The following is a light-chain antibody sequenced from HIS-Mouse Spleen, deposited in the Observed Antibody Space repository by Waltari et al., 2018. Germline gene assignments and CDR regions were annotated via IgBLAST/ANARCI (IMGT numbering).Light chain of an antibody. CDR2: QVS. J-gene: IGLJ2*01. CDR3: QAWDSSYSV. CDR1: KLGDKT. Sequence: SYELTQPPSVSVSPGQTASITCSGDKLGDKTACWYQQKPGQSPVLVIYQVSKRPSGIPERFSGSNSGNTATLTISGTQAMDEADYYCQAWDSSYSVFGGGTKLTVL. V-gene: IGLV3-1*01.